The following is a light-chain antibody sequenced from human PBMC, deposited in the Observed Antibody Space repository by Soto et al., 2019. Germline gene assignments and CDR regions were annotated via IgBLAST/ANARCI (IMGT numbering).Light chain of an antibody. Sequence: EIVLTQSPATLSLSPGERASLSCRASQSVGSSLAWYQHKPGQAPRLLIYDVSNRATGIPDRFSGSGSGTDFTLTISRLEPEDFALFFCQHYGGSLWTFGQGTRVEIK. J-gene: IGKJ1*01. V-gene: IGKV3-20*01. CDR3: QHYGGSLWT. CDR2: DVS. CDR1: QSVGSS.